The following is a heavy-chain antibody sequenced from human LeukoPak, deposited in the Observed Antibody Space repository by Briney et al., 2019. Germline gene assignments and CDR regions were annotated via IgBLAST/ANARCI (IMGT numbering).Heavy chain of an antibody. CDR2: IYYSGST. J-gene: IGHJ4*02. V-gene: IGHV4-59*01. D-gene: IGHD3-9*01. CDR1: GGSIGSYY. Sequence: SETLSLTCTVSGGSIGSYYWSWIRQPPGKGLEWIGYIYYSGSTNYNPSLKSRVTISVDTSKNQFSLKLSSVTAADTAVYYCARGNRYFDWLWGGGIDYWGQGTLVTVSS. CDR3: ARGNRYFDWLWGGGIDY.